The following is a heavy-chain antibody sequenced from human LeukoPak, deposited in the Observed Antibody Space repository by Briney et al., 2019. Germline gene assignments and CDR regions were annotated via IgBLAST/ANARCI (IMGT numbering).Heavy chain of an antibody. J-gene: IGHJ4*02. CDR1: RFTFYNYG. V-gene: IGHV3-30*02. D-gene: IGHD3-10*01. CDR2: LSYDGSNK. Sequence: GGSLRRSCAASRFTFYNYGMHRDRQAPGQGLEGVIHLSYDGSNKYYADYGKGRFTSSRDNSKNTLYVQMNSLRAEDTAVYYCAKNFYGSGSYLEGRFDYWGQGTLVTVSS. CDR3: AKNFYGSGSYLEGRFDY.